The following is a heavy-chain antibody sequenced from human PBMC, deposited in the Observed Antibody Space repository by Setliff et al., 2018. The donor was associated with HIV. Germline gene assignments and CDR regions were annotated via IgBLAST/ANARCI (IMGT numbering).Heavy chain of an antibody. CDR1: KFTFSNYG. CDR3: AKDPITWELRPTYFDD. D-gene: IGHD1-7*01. CDR2: IWYDGSHK. J-gene: IGHJ4*02. Sequence: GGSLRLSCAASKFTFSNYGIHWVRQAPGKGLEWVAVIWYDGSHKDYADSVKGRFTISRDNSKNTLYLQMNSLRAEDTALYYCAKDPITWELRPTYFDDWGQGTLVTVSS. V-gene: IGHV3-33*06.